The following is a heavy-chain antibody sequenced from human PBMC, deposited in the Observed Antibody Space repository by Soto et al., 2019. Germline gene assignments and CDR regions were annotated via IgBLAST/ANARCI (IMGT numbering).Heavy chain of an antibody. CDR3: ARNLPYDDSGLGAFDV. D-gene: IGHD5-12*01. CDR2: IYNGGST. V-gene: IGHV4-30-4*01. J-gene: IGHJ3*01. CDR1: GGSISTVNYW. Sequence: QVQLQESGPGLVKPSQTLSLTCTVSGGSISTVNYWWSWIRQSPDMGLEWIGHIYNGGSTNYNPSLKSRIIISVDTSRNQFSLRLSSMTAADTAVYYCARNLPYDDSGLGAFDVWGPGTMVTVSS.